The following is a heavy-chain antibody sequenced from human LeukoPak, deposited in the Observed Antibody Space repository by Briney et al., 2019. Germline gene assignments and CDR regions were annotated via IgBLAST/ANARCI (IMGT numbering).Heavy chain of an antibody. Sequence: PGGSLRLSCAASGFTFSSYAMTWVRQAPGKGLEWVSTISDSGGSTYYADSVKGRFTISRDNSKNTLYLQMNRLRAEDTALYYCAKDNSRWYTALDYWGQGTLVTVSS. CDR2: ISDSGGST. V-gene: IGHV3-23*01. CDR1: GFTFSSYA. CDR3: AKDNSRWYTALDY. D-gene: IGHD6-19*01. J-gene: IGHJ4*02.